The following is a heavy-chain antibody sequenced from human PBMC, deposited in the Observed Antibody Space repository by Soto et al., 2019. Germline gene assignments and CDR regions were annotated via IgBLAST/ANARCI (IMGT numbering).Heavy chain of an antibody. D-gene: IGHD6-19*01. J-gene: IGHJ4*02. CDR1: GGSISSYY. V-gene: IGHV4-59*01. CDR2: IYYSGST. CDR3: ARGGDSSGWYSAYYFDY. Sequence: QVRLQESGPGLVKPSETLSLTCTVSGGSISSYYWSWIRQPPGKGLEWIGYIYYSGSTNYNPSLKSRVTISVDTSKNQFSLKLSSVTAADTAVYYCARGGDSSGWYSAYYFDYWGQGTLVTVSS.